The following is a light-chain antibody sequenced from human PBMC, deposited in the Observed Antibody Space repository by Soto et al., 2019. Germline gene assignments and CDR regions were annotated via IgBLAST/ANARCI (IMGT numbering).Light chain of an antibody. J-gene: IGKJ1*01. CDR1: QSLLHSNGYNY. V-gene: IGKV2-28*01. CDR3: MQPLHTPWT. Sequence: DIVMTQSPLSLPVTPGEPASISCRSSQSLLHSNGYNYLDWYLQKSGQSPQLLIYLGSTRASGVPDRFNGSGSGTDFTVKIRRVEAEDVGFYYCMQPLHTPWTFGQGTKVEIK. CDR2: LGS.